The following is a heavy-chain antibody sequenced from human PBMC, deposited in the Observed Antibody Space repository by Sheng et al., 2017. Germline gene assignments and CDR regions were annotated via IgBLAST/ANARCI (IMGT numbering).Heavy chain of an antibody. CDR2: IYHSGST. CDR3: ARELRYFDWFGAFDI. Sequence: QVQLQESGPGLVKPSETLSLTCAVSGYSISSGYYWGWIRQPPGKGLEWIGSIYHSGSTYYNPSLKSRVTISVDTSKNQFSLKLSSVTAADTAVYYCARELRYFDWFGAFDIWGQGTMVTVSS. V-gene: IGHV4-38-2*02. J-gene: IGHJ3*02. D-gene: IGHD3-9*01. CDR1: GYSISSGYY.